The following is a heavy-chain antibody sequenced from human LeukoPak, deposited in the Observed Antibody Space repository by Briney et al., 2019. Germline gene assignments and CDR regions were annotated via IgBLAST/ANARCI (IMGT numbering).Heavy chain of an antibody. CDR1: GYTLTELS. V-gene: IGHV1-24*01. Sequence: ASVKVSCKVSGYTLTELSMHWVRQAPGKGLEWMGGFDPEDGETIYALKFQGRVTMTEDTSTDTAYMELSSLRSEDTAVYYCATVHGDDRWFDPWGQGTLVTVSS. CDR2: FDPEDGET. D-gene: IGHD4-17*01. J-gene: IGHJ5*02. CDR3: ATVHGDDRWFDP.